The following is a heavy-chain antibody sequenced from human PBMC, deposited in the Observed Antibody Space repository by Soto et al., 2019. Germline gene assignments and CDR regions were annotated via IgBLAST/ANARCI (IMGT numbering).Heavy chain of an antibody. V-gene: IGHV5-51*01. D-gene: IGHD2-15*01. CDR2: THPDDSDT. CDR3: LRYGGKNLDY. J-gene: IGHJ4*02. CDR1: GYRFTSFW. Sequence: SLKISCKAFGYRFTSFWIGWVRQMPGKGLEWMGITHPDDSDTKYNQPFQGQVTISADKSISTAYLQWSSLKASDTAMYFCLRYGGKNLDYWGQGTLVTVSS.